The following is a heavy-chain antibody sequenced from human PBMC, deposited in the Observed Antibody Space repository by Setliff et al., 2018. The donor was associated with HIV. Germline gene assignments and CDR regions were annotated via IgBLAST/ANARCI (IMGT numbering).Heavy chain of an antibody. D-gene: IGHD3-10*01. J-gene: IGHJ4*02. CDR2: FDPEDGET. CDR3: ATSLGGYGSGSYFDY. Sequence: ASVKVSCKVSGYTLTELSRHWVRQAPGNGLEWMGGFDPEDGETIYAQKFQGRVTMTEDTSTDTAYMELSSLRSEDTAVYYCATSLGGYGSGSYFDYWGQGTLVTVSS. CDR1: GYTLTELS. V-gene: IGHV1-24*01.